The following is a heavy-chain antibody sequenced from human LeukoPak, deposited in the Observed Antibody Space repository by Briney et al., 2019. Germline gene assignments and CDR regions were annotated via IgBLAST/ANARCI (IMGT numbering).Heavy chain of an antibody. J-gene: IGHJ6*02. Sequence: ASVKVSCQTSGYNFKTHAVSWVRQVPGQGLEWMGWISGYNGNTAFAQKFQGRVTMTKDTSTTTAYMELRSLTSDDTAVYYCARFWVFGADTSPPYHQGMDLWDRGTTVTVSS. CDR2: ISGYNGNT. V-gene: IGHV1-18*01. D-gene: IGHD3-3*01. CDR1: GYNFKTHA. CDR3: ARFWVFGADTSPPYHQGMDL.